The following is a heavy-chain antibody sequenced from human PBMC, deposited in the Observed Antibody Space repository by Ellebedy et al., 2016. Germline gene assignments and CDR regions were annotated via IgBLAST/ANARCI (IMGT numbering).Heavy chain of an antibody. CDR1: GFTSSNYG. CDR3: AKVLGTSSWFASDI. CDR2: IFYDGANQ. Sequence: SLKISXAASGFTSSNYGMHWVRQAPGKGLQWVAVIFYDGANQYYADSVKGRFTISRDNSKNTVYLQMNSLRPDDTAVYYCAKVLGTSSWFASDIWGQGTMVTVSS. J-gene: IGHJ3*02. D-gene: IGHD6-13*01. V-gene: IGHV3-30*18.